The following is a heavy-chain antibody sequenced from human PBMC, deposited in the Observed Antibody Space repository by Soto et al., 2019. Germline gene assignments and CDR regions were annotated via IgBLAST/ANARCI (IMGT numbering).Heavy chain of an antibody. D-gene: IGHD1-7*01. J-gene: IGHJ4*02. Sequence: QVQLVQSGAEVKKPGSSVKVSCKASGGTFSSYTISWVRQAPGQGLEWMGRIIPILGIANYAQKFQGRVTSTADKSTSTAYMELSSLRAEDTAVYYCARDSDWNYPFDYWGQGTLVTVSS. CDR2: IIPILGIA. CDR1: GGTFSSYT. V-gene: IGHV1-69*08. CDR3: ARDSDWNYPFDY.